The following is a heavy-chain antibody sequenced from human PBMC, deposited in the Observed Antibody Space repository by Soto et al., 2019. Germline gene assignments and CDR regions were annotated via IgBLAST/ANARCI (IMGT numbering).Heavy chain of an antibody. Sequence: ALVKGSCKVSGYTLTELSMHWLRESPGKGLEWMGGFDPEDGETTYAEKFQGRVTMTEDTSTDTAYMEMSSLSSEDTAVYYCASRKISARGGSYQVAEYFQHWGQRTMVTVSS. V-gene: IGHV1-24*01. CDR2: FDPEDGET. CDR3: ASRKISARGGSYQVAEYFQH. D-gene: IGHD1-26*01. CDR1: GYTLTELS. J-gene: IGHJ1*01.